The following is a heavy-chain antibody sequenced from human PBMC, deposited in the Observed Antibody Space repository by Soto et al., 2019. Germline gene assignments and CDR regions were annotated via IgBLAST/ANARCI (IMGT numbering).Heavy chain of an antibody. D-gene: IGHD2-15*01. V-gene: IGHV3-23*01. CDR3: AKDIVVVVAATTFDY. CDR1: GFTFSSYA. CDR2: ISGSGGST. Sequence: GGSLRLSCAASGFTFSSYAMSWVRQAPGKGLEWVSAISGSGGSTYYADSGKGRFTTSRDNSKNTLYLQMNSLRAEDTAVYYCAKDIVVVVAATTFDYWGQGTLVTVSS. J-gene: IGHJ4*02.